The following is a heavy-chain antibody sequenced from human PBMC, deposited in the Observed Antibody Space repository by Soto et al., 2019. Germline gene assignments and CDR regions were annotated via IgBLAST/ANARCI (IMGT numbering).Heavy chain of an antibody. Sequence: NPSETLSLTCTVSGGSISSSSYYWGWIRQPPGKGLEWIGSIYYSGSTYYNPSLKSRVTISVDTSKNQFSLKLSSVTAADTAVYYCARQYYDFWSGPYYYYGMDVWGQGTTVTVSS. J-gene: IGHJ6*02. V-gene: IGHV4-39*01. CDR2: IYYSGST. D-gene: IGHD3-3*01. CDR1: GGSISSSSYY. CDR3: ARQYYDFWSGPYYYYGMDV.